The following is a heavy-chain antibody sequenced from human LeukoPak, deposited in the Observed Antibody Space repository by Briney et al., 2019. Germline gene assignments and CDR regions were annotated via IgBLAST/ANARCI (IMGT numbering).Heavy chain of an antibody. CDR2: IYPGDSDT. CDR1: GYSFTTYW. D-gene: IGHD3-10*01. J-gene: IGHJ3*02. CDR3: ASPGLGSSNVFYI. Sequence: GESLKISFKGSGYSFTTYWIGWVRQMPGKGLEWMGIIYPGDSDTRYSPSFQGQVTISADKSISTAYLQWSSLKASDTAMYYCASPGLGSSNVFYIWGQEAIFTVSS. V-gene: IGHV5-51*01.